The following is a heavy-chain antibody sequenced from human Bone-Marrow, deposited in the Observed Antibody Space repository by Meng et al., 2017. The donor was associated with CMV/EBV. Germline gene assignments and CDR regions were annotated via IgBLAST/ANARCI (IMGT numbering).Heavy chain of an antibody. D-gene: IGHD1-14*01. Sequence: ASVKVSCKASGGTFSSYAISWVRQAPGQELEWMGRINPNSGVANFAQKFQGRVTMTRDTSTSTVYMELNRLTSDDTAGYYCAKTGGSANFDNWGQGTRVTVA. J-gene: IGHJ4*02. CDR3: AKTGGSANFDN. CDR1: GGTFSSYA. V-gene: IGHV1-2*06. CDR2: INPNSGVA.